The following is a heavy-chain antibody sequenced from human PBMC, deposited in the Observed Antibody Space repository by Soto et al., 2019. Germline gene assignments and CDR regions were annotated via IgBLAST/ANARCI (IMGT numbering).Heavy chain of an antibody. CDR2: IIPIFGTA. D-gene: IGHD5-18*01. CDR1: GGTFSSYA. CDR3: ANYVDTAMVHAFDI. J-gene: IGHJ3*02. Sequence: SSVKVSCKASGGTFSSYAISWVRQAPGQGLEWMGGIIPIFGTANYAQKFQGRVTITADESTSTAYMELSSLRSEDTVVYYCANYVDTAMVHAFDIWGQGTMVTVSS. V-gene: IGHV1-69*13.